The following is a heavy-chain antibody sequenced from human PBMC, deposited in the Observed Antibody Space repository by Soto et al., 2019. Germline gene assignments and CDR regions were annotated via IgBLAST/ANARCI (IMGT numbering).Heavy chain of an antibody. V-gene: IGHV4-34*01. CDR2: INHSGRT. CDR1: GGSFSGYY. Sequence: QVQLQQWGAGLLKPSETLSLTCAVYGGSFSGYYWSWIRQPPGKGLEWIGEINHSGRTNYNPSLKSRVTISVDTSKNQFSLKLRSVTAADTAVYYCARGIAVAGTDGTNWFDPWGQGTLVTVSS. CDR3: ARGIAVAGTDGTNWFDP. D-gene: IGHD6-19*01. J-gene: IGHJ5*01.